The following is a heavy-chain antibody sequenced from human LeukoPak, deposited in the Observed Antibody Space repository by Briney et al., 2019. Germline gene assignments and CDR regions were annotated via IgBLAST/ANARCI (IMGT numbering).Heavy chain of an antibody. V-gene: IGHV1-18*01. Sequence: EASVKVSCKASGYTFTSYGISWVRQAPRQGVEWMGWISAYNGNTNYAQKLQGRVTMTTDTSTSTAYMELRSLRSDDTAVYYCARDLYDSSGYSRPRDYWGQGTLVTVSS. J-gene: IGHJ4*02. D-gene: IGHD3-22*01. CDR3: ARDLYDSSGYSRPRDY. CDR1: GYTFTSYG. CDR2: ISAYNGNT.